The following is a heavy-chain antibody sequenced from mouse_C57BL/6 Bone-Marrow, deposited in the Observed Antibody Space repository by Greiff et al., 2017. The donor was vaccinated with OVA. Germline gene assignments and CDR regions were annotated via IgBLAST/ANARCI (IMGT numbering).Heavy chain of an antibody. J-gene: IGHJ4*01. D-gene: IGHD1-1*01. CDR3: ARDHYFYAMDD. CDR2: IHPNSGST. V-gene: IGHV1-64*01. Sequence: VQLQQPGAELVKPGASVKLSCKASGYTFTSYWMHWVKQRPGQGLEWIGMIHPNSGSTNYNEKFKSKATLTVDKSSSTAYMQLSSLTSEDSAVYYCARDHYFYAMDDWGQGTSVTVSS. CDR1: GYTFTSYW.